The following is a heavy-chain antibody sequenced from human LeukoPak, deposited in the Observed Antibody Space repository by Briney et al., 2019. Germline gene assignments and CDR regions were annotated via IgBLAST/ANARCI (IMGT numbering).Heavy chain of an antibody. Sequence: SETLSLTCTVSGGSISGHYWTWVRQPPGAGLEWIGQIHYSGKADYNPSLRSRITISVDTSKNQMSLKVTSVTAADTAVYYCARFGVDYDMDVWGQGTTVTVSS. J-gene: IGHJ6*02. CDR1: GGSISGHY. D-gene: IGHD3-16*01. CDR3: ARFGVDYDMDV. V-gene: IGHV4-59*11. CDR2: IHYSGKA.